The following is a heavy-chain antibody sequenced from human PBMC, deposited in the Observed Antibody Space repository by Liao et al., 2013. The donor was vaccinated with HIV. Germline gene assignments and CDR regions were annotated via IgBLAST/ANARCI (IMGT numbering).Heavy chain of an antibody. CDR2: LYQWEH. Sequence: QVQLQESGPGLVKPSETLSLTCTVSGGSISSYYWSWIRQPAGKGLEWIGAYLYQWEHRTTTPPSRVESPMSVDTSKNQFSLKLSSVTAADTAVYYCARSYYDSSGYYYVGPGYYYYYYYMDVWGKGTTVTVSS. D-gene: IGHD3-22*01. CDR1: GGSISSYY. V-gene: IGHV4-4*07. J-gene: IGHJ6*03. CDR3: ARSYYDSSGYYYVGPGYYYYYYYMDV.